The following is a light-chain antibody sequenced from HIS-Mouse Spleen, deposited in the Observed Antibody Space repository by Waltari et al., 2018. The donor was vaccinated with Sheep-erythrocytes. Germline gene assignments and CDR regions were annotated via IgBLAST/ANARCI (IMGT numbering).Light chain of an antibody. Sequence: QSALTQPRSVSGSPGQSVTISCTGTSSYVGSSNYVSWYQQHPGKAPKLMIYDVSKRPSGVPDRFSGSKSGNTASLTISGLQAEDEADYYCCSYAGSYNHVFATGTKVTIL. CDR2: DVS. J-gene: IGLJ1*01. CDR3: CSYAGSYNHV. V-gene: IGLV2-11*01. CDR1: SSYVGSSNY.